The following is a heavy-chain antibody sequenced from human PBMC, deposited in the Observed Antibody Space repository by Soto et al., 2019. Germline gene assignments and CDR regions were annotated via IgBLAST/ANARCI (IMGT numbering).Heavy chain of an antibody. CDR2: ISGSGGST. J-gene: IGHJ3*02. D-gene: IGHD6-19*01. Sequence: QPGGSLRLSCAASGFTFSSYAMSWVRQAPGKGLEWVSAISGSGGSTYYADSVKGRFTISRDNSKNTLYLQMNSLRAEDTAVYYCAKESGGSGWDWHAFDIWGQGTMVTVSS. V-gene: IGHV3-23*01. CDR1: GFTFSSYA. CDR3: AKESGGSGWDWHAFDI.